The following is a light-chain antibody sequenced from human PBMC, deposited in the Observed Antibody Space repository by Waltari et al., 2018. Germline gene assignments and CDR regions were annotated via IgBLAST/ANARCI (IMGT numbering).Light chain of an antibody. J-gene: IGLJ1*01. CDR1: SSNIGRNH. Sequence: QSVLIQPPSVSGAPGRGVTISCSGSSSNIGRNHVYWYEHLPGTAPKLLIYRNDQRPSGVPDRFSGSKSGTSASLAISGLRSEDEADFYCATWDDSLGGAIFGPGTKVTVL. V-gene: IGLV1-47*01. CDR2: RND. CDR3: ATWDDSLGGAI.